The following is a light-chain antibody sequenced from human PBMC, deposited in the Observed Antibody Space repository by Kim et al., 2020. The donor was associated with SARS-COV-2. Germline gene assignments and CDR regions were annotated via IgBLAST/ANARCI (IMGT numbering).Light chain of an antibody. CDR1: RSDVGGYNY. CDR3: SSYTSSSRV. Sequence: PGQSLTISCTGTRSDVGGYNYVSENQQHTGKAPKLMIYDVSKRPSGVSNRFSGSKSGNTASLTISGLQAEDEADYYCSSYTSSSRVFGGGTQLTVL. V-gene: IGLV2-14*04. J-gene: IGLJ3*02. CDR2: DVS.